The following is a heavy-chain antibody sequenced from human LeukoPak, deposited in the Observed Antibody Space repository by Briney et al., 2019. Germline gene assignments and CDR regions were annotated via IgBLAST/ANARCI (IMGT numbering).Heavy chain of an antibody. J-gene: IGHJ5*02. CDR2: MSGSSSTI. V-gene: IGHV3-48*02. D-gene: IGHD6-13*01. CDR1: GFTFSSFS. Sequence: GGSLRLSCAASGFTFSSFSMNWVRQSPGKGPEWLSYMSGSSSTIYYADSVKGRFTISRDNAKNSLYLQMNSLRDEDTAVYYCARDPSVAATGWGRWFDHWGQGTLVTVSS. CDR3: ARDPSVAATGWGRWFDH.